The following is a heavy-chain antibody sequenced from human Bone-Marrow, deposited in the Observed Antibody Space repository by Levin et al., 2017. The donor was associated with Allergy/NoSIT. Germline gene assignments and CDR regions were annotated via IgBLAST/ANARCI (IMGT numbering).Heavy chain of an antibody. CDR1: GVIFSNFA. V-gene: IGHV3-23*01. J-gene: IGHJ4*02. D-gene: IGHD1-1*01. CDR2: IDSGGGAT. Sequence: GGSLRLSCAVSGVIFSNFAMTWVRQAPGKGLEWVSGIDSGGGATFYADSVRGRFTISRDNSKNIVFLQMNSLRAEDTAVYYCAKVLRLTYGNDPYFFDYWGQGALVTVSS. CDR3: AKVLRLTYGNDPYFFDY.